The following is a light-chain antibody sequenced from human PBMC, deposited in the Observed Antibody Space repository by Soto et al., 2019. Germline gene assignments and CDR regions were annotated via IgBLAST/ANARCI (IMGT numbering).Light chain of an antibody. CDR2: WAC. CDR3: QQYYSPPT. Sequence: DIVMTQSPDSLAVSLGERATINCKSSQSVLYTSNNKNYLAWYQQKPGQPPKLLIYWACTRESGVPDRFSGSGSGTDFTLTISSLQAEDVAVYYCQQYYSPPTLGQGTKVEIK. J-gene: IGKJ1*01. V-gene: IGKV4-1*01. CDR1: QSVLYTSNNKNY.